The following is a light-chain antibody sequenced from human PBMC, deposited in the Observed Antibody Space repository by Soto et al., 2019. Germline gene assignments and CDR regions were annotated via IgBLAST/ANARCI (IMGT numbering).Light chain of an antibody. Sequence: DIQMTQSPSSLSASVGDRVTITCRASQSISSYLNWYQQKPGKAPKLLIYAASSLQSGDPSRFSGSGSGTDFTLTISSLPPEDFATYYCQQSYSTLFNFGPGTEVDI. J-gene: IGKJ3*01. CDR3: QQSYSTLFN. CDR2: AAS. V-gene: IGKV1-39*01. CDR1: QSISSY.